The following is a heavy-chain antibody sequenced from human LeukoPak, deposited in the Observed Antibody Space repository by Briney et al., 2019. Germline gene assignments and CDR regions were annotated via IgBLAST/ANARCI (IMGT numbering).Heavy chain of an antibody. D-gene: IGHD6-19*01. CDR3: ALLMGGRYDPVMGGIDY. Sequence: GGSLRLSCAASGFTFSSYAMSWVRQAPGKGLEWVSAISGSGGSTYYADSVKGRFTISRDNSKNTLYLQMNSLRAEDTAVYYCALLMGGRYDPVMGGIDYWGQGTLVTVSS. CDR2: ISGSGGST. J-gene: IGHJ4*02. V-gene: IGHV3-23*01. CDR1: GFTFSSYA.